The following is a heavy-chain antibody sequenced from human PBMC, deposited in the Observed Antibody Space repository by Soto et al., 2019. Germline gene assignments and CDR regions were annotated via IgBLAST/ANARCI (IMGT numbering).Heavy chain of an antibody. V-gene: IGHV3-23*01. CDR3: AKFTPYAFDI. CDR1: GLPFSSYA. Sequence: EVQLLESGGGLLQPGGSLRLSFEASGLPFSSYAMSWVRQAPGKGLEWVSAISGSGGSTYYADSVKGRFTISRDNSKNTLYLQMNSLRAEDTAVYYCAKFTPYAFDIWGQGTMVTVSS. CDR2: ISGSGGST. J-gene: IGHJ3*02.